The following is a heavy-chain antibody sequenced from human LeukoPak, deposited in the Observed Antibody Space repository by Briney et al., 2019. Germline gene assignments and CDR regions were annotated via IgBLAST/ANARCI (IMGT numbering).Heavy chain of an antibody. Sequence: SQTLSLTCTVSGGPISSGGFHWSWIRQHPGKGLEWIGYIHGSGTTYFNPSLKSRVTISADTTKNQFSLKLNSVTAADTAVYYCARDKGRYGHFDYWGQGLLVTVSS. CDR2: IHGSGTT. J-gene: IGHJ4*02. CDR3: ARDKGRYGHFDY. V-gene: IGHV4-31*03. D-gene: IGHD3-10*01. CDR1: GGPISSGGFH.